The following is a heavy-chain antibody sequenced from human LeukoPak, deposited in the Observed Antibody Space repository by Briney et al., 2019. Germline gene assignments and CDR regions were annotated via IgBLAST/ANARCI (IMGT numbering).Heavy chain of an antibody. CDR3: AHSYDFDSSGFHRPTAV. V-gene: IGHV3-53*05. D-gene: IGHD3-22*01. CDR2: FYGVGHTYQTDGTT. CDR1: GFVVSANY. Sequence: GGSLRLSCAASGFVVSANYMSWVRQAPGKGLQWVSVFYGVGHTYQTDGTTYYADSVKGRFTISGDKSANTVYLQMHSLRLDDTAVYYCAHSYDFDSSGFHRPTAVWGQGTLVTVSS. J-gene: IGHJ4*02.